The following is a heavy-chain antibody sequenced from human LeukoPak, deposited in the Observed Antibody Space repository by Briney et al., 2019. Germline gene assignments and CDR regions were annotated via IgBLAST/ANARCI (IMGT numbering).Heavy chain of an antibody. D-gene: IGHD4-17*01. CDR2: INPSGGTT. CDR1: GYTFTSYG. J-gene: IGHJ5*02. Sequence: ASVKVSCKASGYTFTSYGISWVRQAPGQGLEWMGIINPSGGTTGYAQKFQGRVTMTEDTSTDTAYMELSSLRSEDTAVYYCATASGVYRYGDLSNWFDPWGQGTLVTVSS. CDR3: ATASGVYRYGDLSNWFDP. V-gene: IGHV1-46*01.